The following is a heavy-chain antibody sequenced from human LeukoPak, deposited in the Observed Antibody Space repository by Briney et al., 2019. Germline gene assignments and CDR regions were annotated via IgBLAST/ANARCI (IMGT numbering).Heavy chain of an antibody. V-gene: IGHV3-7*01. Sequence: GGSLRLSCAASGFTFSSYWMSWVRQAPGKGLEWVANIKQDGSEKYYVDSVKGRFTISRDNAKNSLYLQMNSLRAEDTAVYYCASAVAAYXFDYWGQGTLVTVSS. CDR1: GFTFSSYW. CDR2: IKQDGSEK. D-gene: IGHD6-19*01. CDR3: ASAVAAYXFDY. J-gene: IGHJ4*02.